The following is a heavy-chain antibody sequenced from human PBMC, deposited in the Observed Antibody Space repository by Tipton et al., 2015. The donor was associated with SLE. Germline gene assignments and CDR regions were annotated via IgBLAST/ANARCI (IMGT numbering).Heavy chain of an antibody. V-gene: IGHV4-38-2*02. J-gene: IGHJ5*02. CDR2: IYHSGST. D-gene: IGHD6-13*01. CDR3: EREGGAIAAAGTLVPYNWFDP. Sequence: TLSLTCAVSGYSISSGYYWGWIRQPPGKGLEWIGSIYHSGSTYYNPSLKRRVTISVDTSKNQFALQLSSVTAADTAVYYCEREGGAIAAAGTLVPYNWFDPWGQGTLVTGSS. CDR1: GYSISSGYY.